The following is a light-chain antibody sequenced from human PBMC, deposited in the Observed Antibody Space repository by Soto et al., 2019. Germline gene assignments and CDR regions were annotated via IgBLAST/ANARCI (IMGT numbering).Light chain of an antibody. V-gene: IGLV2-14*01. CDR2: EVT. J-gene: IGLJ1*01. CDR1: SGDIGSYNR. CDR3: SSYTNINTRACV. Sequence: QSALTQPASVSGSPGQSITISCTGTSGDIGSYNRVSWYQQHPGKAPKLIIYEVTDRPSGVSNRFSGSKSGNTASLTISGLQAEDEAEEYCSSYTNINTRACVFGTGTKVTVL.